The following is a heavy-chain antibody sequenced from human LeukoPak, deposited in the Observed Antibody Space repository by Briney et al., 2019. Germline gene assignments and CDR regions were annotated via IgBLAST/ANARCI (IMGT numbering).Heavy chain of an antibody. CDR2: IYYSGST. V-gene: IGHV4-39*01. Sequence: PSETLSLTCTVSGGSISSSSYYWGWIRQPPGKGLEWIGSIYYSGSTYYNPSLKSRVTISVDTSKNQFSLKLSSVTAADTAVYYCARHKGCSSWLLPYYFDYWGQGTLVTVSS. CDR1: GGSISSSSYY. J-gene: IGHJ4*02. D-gene: IGHD6-13*01. CDR3: ARHKGCSSWLLPYYFDY.